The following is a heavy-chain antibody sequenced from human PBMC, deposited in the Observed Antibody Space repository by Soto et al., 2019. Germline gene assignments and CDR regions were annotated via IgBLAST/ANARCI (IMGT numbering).Heavy chain of an antibody. CDR1: GGSISSYY. D-gene: IGHD3-10*01. J-gene: IGHJ6*02. CDR3: ARGPRGYVYYHGMDV. Sequence: SSETLSLTCTVSGGSISSYYCSWIRQSAGKGLEWIGRIDTSGTTNYNPSLKSRVTMSVDASKNQFSLNLSSVTAADTAVYYCARGPRGYVYYHGMDVWGQGTPVTVSS. CDR2: IDTSGTT. V-gene: IGHV4-4*07.